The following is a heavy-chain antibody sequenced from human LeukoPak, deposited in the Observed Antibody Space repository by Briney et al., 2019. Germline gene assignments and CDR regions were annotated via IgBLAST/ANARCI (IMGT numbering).Heavy chain of an antibody. D-gene: IGHD3-22*01. V-gene: IGHV3-23*01. CDR3: AKDPAEYYYDSSGYYWYY. CDR2: ISGSGGST. J-gene: IGHJ4*02. CDR1: GFTFSSYA. Sequence: GGSLRLSCAASGFTFSSYAMSWVRQAPGKGLEWVSAISGSGGSTYYADSVKGRFTISRDNSKNTLYLQMNSLRAEDTAVYYCAKDPAEYYYDSSGYYWYYWGQGTLVTVSS.